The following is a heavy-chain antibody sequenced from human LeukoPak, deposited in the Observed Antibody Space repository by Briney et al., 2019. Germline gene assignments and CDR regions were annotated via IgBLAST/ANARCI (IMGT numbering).Heavy chain of an antibody. CDR3: ARARIAVAGSISDY. Sequence: ASVKVSCKASGYTFTSYGISWVRQAPGQGLEWMGWISAYNGNTNYAQKLQGRVTMTTDTSTSTAYMELRSLRSVDTAVYYCARARIAVAGSISDYWGQGTLVTVSS. V-gene: IGHV1-18*01. J-gene: IGHJ4*02. CDR1: GYTFTSYG. D-gene: IGHD6-19*01. CDR2: ISAYNGNT.